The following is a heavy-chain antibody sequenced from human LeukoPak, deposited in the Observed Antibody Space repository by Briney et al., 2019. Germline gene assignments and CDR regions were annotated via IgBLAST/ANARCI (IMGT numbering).Heavy chain of an antibody. Sequence: SQTLSLTCAISGDSVSSNSAAWNWIRLSPSRGLEWLGRTYYRSKWYNDYAVSVKSRITINPDTSKNQFSLQLNSVTPEDTAVYYCARDHYYDVWSGYYPPPRHLESWGQGTLVTVSS. D-gene: IGHD3-3*01. CDR2: TYYRSKWYN. V-gene: IGHV6-1*01. CDR1: GDSVSSNSAA. CDR3: ARDHYYDVWSGYYPPPRHLES. J-gene: IGHJ4*02.